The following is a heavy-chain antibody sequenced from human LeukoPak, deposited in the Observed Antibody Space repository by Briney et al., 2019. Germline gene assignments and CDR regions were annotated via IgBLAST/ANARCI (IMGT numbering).Heavy chain of an antibody. J-gene: IGHJ4*02. CDR2: ISGSRITT. V-gene: IGHV3-23*01. D-gene: IGHD2-2*01. Sequence: GGSLRLSCAASGFTFSSYAMSWVRQPPGKGLEWVSHISGSRITTYYADSVKGRFTISRDNSKNTLYLQMNSLRAEDTAVYYCARVPKGDQLLWGGFDYWGQGTLVTVSS. CDR1: GFTFSSYA. CDR3: ARVPKGDQLLWGGFDY.